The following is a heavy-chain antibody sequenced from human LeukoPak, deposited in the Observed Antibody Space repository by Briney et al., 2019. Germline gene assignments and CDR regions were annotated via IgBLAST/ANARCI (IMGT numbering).Heavy chain of an antibody. D-gene: IGHD3-16*01. CDR3: ARDPSVGGFSGSELDF. V-gene: IGHV3-64*01. CDR2: ISYNGDET. CDR1: GFTFSNYY. Sequence: GGSLRLSCAGSGFTFSNYYMHWVRQAPGKGLEYVSAISYNGDETYYGNSVKGRFTISRDNSKNTLYLQMGSPRPEDTAVYYCARDPSVGGFSGSELDFWGQGTLVTVSS. J-gene: IGHJ4*02.